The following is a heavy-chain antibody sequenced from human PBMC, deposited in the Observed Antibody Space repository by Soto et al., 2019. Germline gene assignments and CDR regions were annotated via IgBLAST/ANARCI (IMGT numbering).Heavy chain of an antibody. CDR1: GYTFTSYG. CDR3: ARDAPPADY. V-gene: IGHV1-18*03. CDR2: ILAYNGNT. J-gene: IGHJ4*02. Sequence: QVQLVQSGAEVKKPGASVKVSCKASGYTFTSYGISWVRQAPGQGLEWRGWILAYNGNTNYAQNLQARVPMTTYTSTSTAYMELRSLRSDDMAVYYCARDAPPADYWGQGTLVTVSS.